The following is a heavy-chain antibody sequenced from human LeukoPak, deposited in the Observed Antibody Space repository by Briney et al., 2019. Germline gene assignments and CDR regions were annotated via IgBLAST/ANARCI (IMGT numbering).Heavy chain of an antibody. V-gene: IGHV3-33*01. D-gene: IGHD6-13*01. J-gene: IGHJ4*02. CDR3: ARSQSSSLIDY. CDR2: IWYDGSSK. CDR1: G. Sequence: GXHWVRQAPGKGLEWVAVIWYDGSSKDYADSVKGRFTFSRDNSKNTLYLQMNSLTVEDTAVYYCARSQSSSLIDYWGQGTLVTVSS.